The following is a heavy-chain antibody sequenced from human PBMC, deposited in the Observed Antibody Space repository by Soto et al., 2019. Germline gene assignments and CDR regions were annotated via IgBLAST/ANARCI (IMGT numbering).Heavy chain of an antibody. D-gene: IGHD6-19*01. CDR3: ARPPGYISDWYYFDL. Sequence: QVQLVQSXXEVKKPGASVKVACEASGYTFIDYYMHWVRQAPGQGFEWLGRISPKSGGTNYEQKFKGRVTMTWDTSLNTAYMDLSSLMSEDTAVYYCARPPGYISDWYYFDLWGQGTLVTVSS. V-gene: IGHV1-2*02. J-gene: IGHJ4*02. CDR2: ISPKSGGT. CDR1: GYTFIDYY.